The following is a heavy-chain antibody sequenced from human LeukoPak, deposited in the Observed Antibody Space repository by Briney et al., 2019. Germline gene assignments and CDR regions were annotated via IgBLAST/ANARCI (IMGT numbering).Heavy chain of an antibody. V-gene: IGHV4-39*07. D-gene: IGHD3-10*01. CDR1: GGSISSSSYY. CDR2: IYYSGST. Sequence: SETLSLTCTVSGGSISSSSYYWGWIRQPPGKGLEWIGSIYYSGSTYYNPSPKSRVTISVDTSKNQFSLNLSSVTAADTAVYYCARGAYGSGSGNGFNIWGQGTTVTVSS. CDR3: ARGAYGSGSGNGFNI. J-gene: IGHJ3*02.